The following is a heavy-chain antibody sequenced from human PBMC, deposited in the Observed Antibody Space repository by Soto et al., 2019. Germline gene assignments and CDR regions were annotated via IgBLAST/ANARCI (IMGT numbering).Heavy chain of an antibody. CDR3: AKDRQAYYDFWSGIGAFDY. J-gene: IGHJ4*02. CDR2: ISYDGSNK. Sequence: VQLVESGGGVVQPGRSLRLSCAASGFTFSSYGMHWVRQAPGKGLEWVAVISYDGSNKYYVDSVKGRFTISRDNSKNTLYLQMNSLRAEDTAVYYCAKDRQAYYDFWSGIGAFDYWGQGTLVTVSS. CDR1: GFTFSSYG. D-gene: IGHD3-3*01. V-gene: IGHV3-30*18.